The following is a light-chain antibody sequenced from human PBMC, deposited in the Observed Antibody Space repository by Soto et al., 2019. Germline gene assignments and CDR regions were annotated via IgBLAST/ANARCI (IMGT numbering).Light chain of an antibody. CDR1: SSDVGGYNY. CDR3: SSYTSSSTPNV. J-gene: IGLJ1*01. Sequence: QSALTQPASLSVSPGQSITISCTGTSSDVGGYNYVSWYQQHPGKAPKLMIYDVSNRPSGVSNRFSGSKSGNTASLTISGLQAEDEADYYCSSYTSSSTPNVFGTGTKVTVL. CDR2: DVS. V-gene: IGLV2-14*01.